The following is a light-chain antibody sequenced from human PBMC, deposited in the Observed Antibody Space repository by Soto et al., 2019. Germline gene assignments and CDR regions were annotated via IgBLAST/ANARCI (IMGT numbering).Light chain of an antibody. J-gene: IGLJ3*02. Sequence: QPVLTQSSSASASLGSSVKLTCTLTSGHRTYTIAWHQQQPGKAPRFLMKLERSGNYNKGSGIPDRFSGSSSGADRYLTISKLQFEDEADYYCETWDTNTRVFGGGTKVTVL. CDR2: LERSGNY. CDR1: SGHRTYT. V-gene: IGLV4-60*02. CDR3: ETWDTNTRV.